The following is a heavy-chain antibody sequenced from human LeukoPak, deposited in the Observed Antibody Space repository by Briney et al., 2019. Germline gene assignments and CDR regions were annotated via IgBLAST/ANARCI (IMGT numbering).Heavy chain of an antibody. CDR1: GGSISSYY. V-gene: IGHV4-59*01. D-gene: IGHD3-16*01. CDR2: IYYSGST. J-gene: IGHJ3*02. Sequence: PSETLSLTCTVSGGSISSYYWSWIRQPPGKGLEWIGYIYYSGSTNYNPSLKCRVTISVDTSKNQFSLKLSSVTAADTAVYCCARDLGDSSPDAFDIWGQGTMVTVSS. CDR3: ARDLGDSSPDAFDI.